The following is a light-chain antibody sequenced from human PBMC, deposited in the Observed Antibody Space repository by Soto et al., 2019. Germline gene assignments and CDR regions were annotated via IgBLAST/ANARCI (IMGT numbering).Light chain of an antibody. V-gene: IGKV3-15*01. J-gene: IGKJ5*01. CDR3: QQYNYWPPIT. Sequence: EIVMTQSPATLSVSPGEGATLSCRASQTVNSNLAWYQQKPGQAPRLLIYGASTRATAIPARFSGSGSGTEFTLTISSLQSEDFAVYYCQQYNYWPPITFGQGTRLEIK. CDR1: QTVNSN. CDR2: GAS.